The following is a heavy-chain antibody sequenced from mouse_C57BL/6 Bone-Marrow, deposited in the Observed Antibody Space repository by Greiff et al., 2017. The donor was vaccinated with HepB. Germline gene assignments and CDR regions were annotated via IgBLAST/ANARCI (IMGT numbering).Heavy chain of an antibody. V-gene: IGHV1-55*01. CDR2: IYPGSGST. J-gene: IGHJ1*03. CDR1: GYTFTSYW. CDR3: ARRVTGTKLDWYFDV. D-gene: IGHD4-1*01. Sequence: QVQLQQPGAELVKPGASVKMSCKASGYTFTSYWITWVKQRPGQGLEWIGDIYPGSGSTNYNEKFKSKATLTVDTSSSTAYLQLSSLTSEDSAVYYCARRVTGTKLDWYFDVWGTGTTVTVSS.